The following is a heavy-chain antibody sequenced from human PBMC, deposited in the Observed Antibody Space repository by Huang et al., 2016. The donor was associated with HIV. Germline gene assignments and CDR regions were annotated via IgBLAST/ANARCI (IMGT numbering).Heavy chain of an antibody. CDR1: GFNFLTYA. CDR2: INGDGLT. J-gene: IGHJ5*02. Sequence: QVQLVQSGAEVEKPGASVNLSCKASGFNFLTYALHWVRQATGQRLEWMGWINGDGLTKYSQKFQGRVTITRDRSASTGYVDIKSLTYEDTAVYYCARDKEAGTPFFDPWGQGTLVTVSS. V-gene: IGHV1-3*01. CDR3: ARDKEAGTPFFDP. D-gene: IGHD6-19*01.